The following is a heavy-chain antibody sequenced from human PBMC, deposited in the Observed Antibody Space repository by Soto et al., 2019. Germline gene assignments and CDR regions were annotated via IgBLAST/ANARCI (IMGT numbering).Heavy chain of an antibody. D-gene: IGHD4-17*01. V-gene: IGHV1-18*01. CDR1: GYIFINYG. Sequence: QVQLVQSGAEVKKPGASVKVSCKASGYIFINYGISWVRQAPRQGLEWMGWISAYNGNTNYAQKLQGRVTMTTDTSTRTAYMELRSLRSDDTAVYYCARKAGYGDPFDYWGQGTLVTVSS. CDR2: ISAYNGNT. CDR3: ARKAGYGDPFDY. J-gene: IGHJ4*02.